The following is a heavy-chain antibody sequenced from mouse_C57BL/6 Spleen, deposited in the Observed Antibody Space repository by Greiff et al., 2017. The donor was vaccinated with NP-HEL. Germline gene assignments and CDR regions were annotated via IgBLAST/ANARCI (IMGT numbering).Heavy chain of an antibody. CDR1: GYAFSSYW. V-gene: IGHV1-80*01. D-gene: IGHD2-4*01. CDR2: IYPGDGDT. J-gene: IGHJ2*01. Sequence: QVQLQQSGAELVKPGASVKISCKASGYAFSSYWMNWVKQRPGKGLEWIGQIYPGDGDTNYNGKFKGKATLTADKSSSTAYMQLSSLTSEDSAVYFCARRRNDYEYFGYWGKGTTLTVSS. CDR3: ARRRNDYEYFGY.